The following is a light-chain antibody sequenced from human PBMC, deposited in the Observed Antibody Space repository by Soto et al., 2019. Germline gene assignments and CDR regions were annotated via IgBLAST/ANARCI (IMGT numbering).Light chain of an antibody. V-gene: IGKV3-20*01. J-gene: IGKJ2*01. CDR3: QQYGTCLSI. CDR2: GAS. Sequence: EIVLTQSPGTLSLSPGERATLSCRASQSVSSSHLAWYQQKPGQAPRRLIYGASTRATGIPDRFSGSGSGTDLTLTISRLEHEDVPAYYCQQYGTCLSIFVPGTQLEIK. CDR1: QSVSSSH.